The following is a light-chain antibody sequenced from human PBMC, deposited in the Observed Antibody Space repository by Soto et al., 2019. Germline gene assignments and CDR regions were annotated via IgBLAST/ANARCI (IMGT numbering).Light chain of an antibody. CDR2: EVS. J-gene: IGLJ3*02. CDR3: SSYAGSNHNWV. CDR1: SSDVGGYNY. V-gene: IGLV2-8*01. Sequence: QSALTQPPSASGSPEQSVTISCTGTSSDVGGYNYVSWYQQHPGKAPKLMIYEVSKRPSGVPDRFSGSKSGNTASLTVSGLQAEDEADYYCSSYAGSNHNWVFGGGTKLTVL.